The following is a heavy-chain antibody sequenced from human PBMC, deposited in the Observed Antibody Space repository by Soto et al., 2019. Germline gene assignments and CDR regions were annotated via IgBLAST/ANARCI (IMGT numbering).Heavy chain of an antibody. Sequence: ASVKVSCKASGGTFSSYAISWVRQAPGQGLEWMGGIIPIFGTANYAQKFQGRVTITADESTSTAYMELSSLRSEDTAVYYCARPDQQLVLSYYYYGMDVWGQGTTVTVSS. CDR1: GGTFSSYA. CDR3: ARPDQQLVLSYYYYGMDV. D-gene: IGHD6-13*01. CDR2: IIPIFGTA. J-gene: IGHJ6*02. V-gene: IGHV1-69*13.